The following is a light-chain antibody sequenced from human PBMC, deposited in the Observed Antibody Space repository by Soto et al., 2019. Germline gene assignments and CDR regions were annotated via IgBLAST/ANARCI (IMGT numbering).Light chain of an antibody. CDR2: EVS. V-gene: IGLV2-14*01. CDR3: ATWDDSLNNPV. J-gene: IGLJ3*02. CDR1: SSDVGGYNY. Sequence: QSALTQPASVSGSPGQSITISCTGTSSDVGGYNYVSWYQQHPGKAPKLMIYEVSNRPSGVPDRFSASKSGTSASLAISGLRSEDEAAYYCATWDDSLNNPVFGGGTKLTVL.